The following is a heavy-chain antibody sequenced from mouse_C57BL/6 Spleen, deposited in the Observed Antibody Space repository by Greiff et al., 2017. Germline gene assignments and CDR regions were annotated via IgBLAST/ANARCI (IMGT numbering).Heavy chain of an antibody. CDR1: GYTFTSYW. V-gene: IGHV1-50*01. D-gene: IGHD1-1*01. J-gene: IGHJ3*01. CDR2: IDPSDSYT. Sequence: QVQLQQPGAELVKPGASVKLSCKASGYTFTSYWMQWVKQRPGQGLEWIGEIDPSDSYTNYNQKFKGKATLTVDTSSRTAYMQLSSLTSEDSAVYYCARGPTRTPAYWGQGTLVTVSA. CDR3: ARGPTRTPAY.